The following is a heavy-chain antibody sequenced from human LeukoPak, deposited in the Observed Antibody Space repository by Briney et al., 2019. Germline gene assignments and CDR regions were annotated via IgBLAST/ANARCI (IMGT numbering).Heavy chain of an antibody. Sequence: KPPQTLSLTCTVPGGSICSGSYHRHWIRQPAGKGLERIGRIYSSGSTNYNPSLKSRHTIPGHTPKNQFSPNLNPVTAADTAVYYCAREGLNMVRGVIPKEAWGWFDPWGQGTLVTVSS. CDR2: IYSSGST. V-gene: IGHV4-61*02. CDR3: AREGLNMVRGVIPKEAWGWFDP. D-gene: IGHD3-10*01. J-gene: IGHJ5*02. CDR1: GGSICSGSYH.